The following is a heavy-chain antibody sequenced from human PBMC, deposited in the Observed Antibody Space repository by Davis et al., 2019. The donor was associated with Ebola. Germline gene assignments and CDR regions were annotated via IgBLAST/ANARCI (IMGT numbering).Heavy chain of an antibody. Sequence: GSLRLSCTVSGGSISSYYWSWIRQPPGKGLEWIGSIYYSGSTYYNPSLKSRVTISADTSKNQFSLNLKSVTATDTAVYYCARRVWDSTDWYFDFWSRGTRATVSS. CDR2: IYYSGST. J-gene: IGHJ2*01. CDR3: ARRVWDSTDWYFDF. D-gene: IGHD1-26*01. CDR1: GGSISSYY. V-gene: IGHV4-39*01.